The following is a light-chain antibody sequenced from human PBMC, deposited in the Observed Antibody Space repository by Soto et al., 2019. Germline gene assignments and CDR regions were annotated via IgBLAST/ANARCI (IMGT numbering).Light chain of an antibody. CDR2: GNS. V-gene: IGLV1-40*01. CDR1: SSNIGAGYD. CDR3: QSYDGRPI. Sequence: QSVLTQPPSVSGAPGQRVTISCTGSSSNIGAGYDVHWYQQLPGTAPKLLIYGNSNRPSGVPDRFSGSKSGTSASLAITGLQAEDEADYYCQSYDGRPIFGGGTKLTVL. J-gene: IGLJ2*01.